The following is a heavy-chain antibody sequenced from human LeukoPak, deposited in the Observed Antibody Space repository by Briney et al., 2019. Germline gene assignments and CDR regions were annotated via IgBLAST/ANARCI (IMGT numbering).Heavy chain of an antibody. V-gene: IGHV3-21*01. Sequence: GGSLRLSCAASGFTFSSYSMNWVRQAPGKGLEWVSSISSSSSYIYYADSVKGRFTISRDNAKNSLYLQVNSLRAEDTAVYYCARDFSRKLFYYYYGMDVWGQGTTVTVSS. CDR1: GFTFSSYS. CDR3: ARDFSRKLFYYYYGMDV. CDR2: ISSSSSYI. D-gene: IGHD3-3*01. J-gene: IGHJ6*02.